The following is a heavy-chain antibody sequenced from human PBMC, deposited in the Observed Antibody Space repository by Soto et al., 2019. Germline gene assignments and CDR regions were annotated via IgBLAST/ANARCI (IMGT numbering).Heavy chain of an antibody. CDR1: GGSFSGYY. CDR2: INHSGST. J-gene: IGHJ4*02. D-gene: IGHD3-3*01. CDR3: ANTYYNFWSGFYRGYYFDF. V-gene: IGHV4-34*01. Sequence: QVHLQQWGAGLLKPSETLSLTCAVYGGSFSGYYWSWIRQPPGKGLEWIGEINHSGSTNYNPSLKSRVTISVXXXXXXXXXXXXXXXXXXXXXYFCANTYYNFWSGFYRGYYFDFWGQGTLVSVSS.